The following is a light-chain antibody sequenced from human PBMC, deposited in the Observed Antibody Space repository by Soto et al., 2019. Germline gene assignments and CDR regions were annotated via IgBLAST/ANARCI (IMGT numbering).Light chain of an antibody. Sequence: QSVLTQSPSASASLGASVKLTCTLSSGHRSYDIAWYQQQPEKGPRFLMKLSRDGSLTKGDEIPDRFSGSSSGAERYLTISILHSDDEADYFCQTWGSGIGVFGGGTKVTVL. CDR3: QTWGSGIGV. J-gene: IGLJ3*02. V-gene: IGLV4-69*01. CDR1: SGHRSYD. CDR2: LSRDGSL.